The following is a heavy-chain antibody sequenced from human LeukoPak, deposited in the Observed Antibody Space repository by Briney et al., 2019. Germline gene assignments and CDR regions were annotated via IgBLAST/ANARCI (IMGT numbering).Heavy chain of an antibody. D-gene: IGHD6-6*01. V-gene: IGHV4-34*01. CDR2: INHSGST. CDR1: GGSFSGYY. CDR3: ARGIAARHYYYYYMDV. J-gene: IGHJ6*03. Sequence: MPSETLFLTRAVYGGSFSGYYWSWIRQPPGKGLEWIGEINHSGSTNYNPSLKGRVTISVDTSKNQFSLKLSSVTAADTAVYYCARGIAARHYYYYYMDVWGKGTTVTVSS.